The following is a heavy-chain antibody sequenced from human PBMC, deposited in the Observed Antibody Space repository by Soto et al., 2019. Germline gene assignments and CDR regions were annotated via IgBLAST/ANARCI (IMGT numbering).Heavy chain of an antibody. CDR3: ARAPGESGSYYGFFDY. Sequence: EVRLVESGGGLVQPGGSLRLSCEASGFTFSSYNLNWVRQAPGKGLEWVSHISSSSSTIYYADSVKGRFTISRDNAKNSLYLQMNSLRDEDTAVYYCARAPGESGSYYGFFDYWGQGTLVTVSS. CDR2: ISSSSSTI. V-gene: IGHV3-48*02. CDR1: GFTFSSYN. D-gene: IGHD1-26*01. J-gene: IGHJ4*02.